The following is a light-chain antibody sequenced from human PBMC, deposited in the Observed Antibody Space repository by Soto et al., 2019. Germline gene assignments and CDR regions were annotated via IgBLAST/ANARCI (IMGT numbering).Light chain of an antibody. CDR3: HQYADSPQT. Sequence: EVVLTQSPGTLSLSPGERATLSCRASQSVSSSFLAWYQQKPGQAPRLLTHAASTGATGIPARFRGSGSGTDFTLTISSLEPEDSAVYFCHQYADSPQTFGQGTKVEIK. CDR2: AAS. J-gene: IGKJ2*01. CDR1: QSVSSSF. V-gene: IGKV3-20*01.